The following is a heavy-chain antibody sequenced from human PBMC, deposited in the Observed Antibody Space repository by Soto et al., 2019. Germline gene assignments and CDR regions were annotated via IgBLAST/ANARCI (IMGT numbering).Heavy chain of an antibody. D-gene: IGHD3-3*01. CDR1: SGAISGYY. J-gene: IGHJ5*02. CDR3: ARGQRFSDWFDP. Sequence: SETLSLTCTVTSGAISGYYWTWIRQSDGEGLEWIGRIYSSGSTNYNPSLKSRVTISLDTSTNYFSLRLSSVTAADTAVYYCARGQRFSDWFDPWGQGTLVTSPQ. V-gene: IGHV4-4*07. CDR2: IYSSGST.